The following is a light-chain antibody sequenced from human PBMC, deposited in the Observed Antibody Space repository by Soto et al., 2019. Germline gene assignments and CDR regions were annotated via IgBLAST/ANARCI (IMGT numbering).Light chain of an antibody. J-gene: IGKJ2*01. V-gene: IGKV1-5*01. CDR1: QSISRW. CDR2: DAS. CDR3: QQYNSYSGYT. Sequence: DIQMTQSPSTLSASVGDRVTITCRASQSISRWLACYQKKPGKAPKLLIFDASSLDSGVPSRFSGSGSGTEVTLTISSLQPDDFATYSCQQYNSYSGYTFGQGTNLEIK.